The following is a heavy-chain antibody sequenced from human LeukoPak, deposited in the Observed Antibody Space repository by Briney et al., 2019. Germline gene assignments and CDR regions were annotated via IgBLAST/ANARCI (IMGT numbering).Heavy chain of an antibody. CDR2: INPNSGST. J-gene: IGHJ5*02. CDR3: ARDRAVVVPAAFDP. V-gene: IGHV1-2*02. CDR1: GYTFTGYY. D-gene: IGHD2-2*01. Sequence: GASVKVSCKASGYTFTGYYMHWVRQAPGQGLEWMGWINPNSGSTNYAQKFQGRVTMTRDTSISTAYMELSRLRSDDTAVYYCARDRAVVVPAAFDPWGQGTLVTVSS.